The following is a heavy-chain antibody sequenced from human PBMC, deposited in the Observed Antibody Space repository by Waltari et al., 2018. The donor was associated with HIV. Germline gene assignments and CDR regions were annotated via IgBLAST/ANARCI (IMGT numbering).Heavy chain of an antibody. Sequence: EVQVLVYVGVCVECGGSVSVPCGGSVCTLRHSGVRCATQAPGKGLEWVSTISGSGGSTYYADSVKGRFTVSRDNSKNTLYLQMNSLRAEDTAVYFCVKEHQYSHSWYSYYGMDVWGQGTTVTVSS. CDR2: ISGSGGST. CDR3: VKEHQYSHSWYSYYGMDV. J-gene: IGHJ6*02. D-gene: IGHD6-13*01. V-gene: IGHV3-23*01. CDR1: VCTLRHSG.